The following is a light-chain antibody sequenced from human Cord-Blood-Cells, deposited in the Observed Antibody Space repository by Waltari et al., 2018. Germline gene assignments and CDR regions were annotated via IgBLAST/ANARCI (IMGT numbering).Light chain of an antibody. CDR1: SSDVGGYNY. J-gene: IGLJ3*02. Sequence: QSALPQPPSLSGCPGRSITISCTGTSSDVGGYNYVSWYQQHPGKAPKLMIYDDSNRPSGVSNRFSGSKSGNTASLTISGLQAEDEADYYCSSYTSSSTLVFGGGTKLTVL. CDR3: SSYTSSSTLV. V-gene: IGLV2-14*01. CDR2: DDS.